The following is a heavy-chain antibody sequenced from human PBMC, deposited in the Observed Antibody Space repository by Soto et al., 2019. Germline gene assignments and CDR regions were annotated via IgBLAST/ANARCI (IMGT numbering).Heavy chain of an antibody. D-gene: IGHD2-2*01. CDR1: GFTFSNAW. CDR3: TTRIVVVPADTLDV. V-gene: IGHV3-15*07. Sequence: PGGSLRLSCAASGFTFSNAWMNWVRQAPGKGLEWVGRIKSKTDGGTTDYAAPVKGRFTISRDDSKNTLYLQMNSLKTEDTAVYYCTTRIVVVPADTLDVWGQGTTVTVSS. J-gene: IGHJ6*02. CDR2: IKSKTDGGTT.